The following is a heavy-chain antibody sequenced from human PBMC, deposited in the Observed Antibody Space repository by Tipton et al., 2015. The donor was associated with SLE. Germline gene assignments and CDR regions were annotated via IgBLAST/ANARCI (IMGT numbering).Heavy chain of an antibody. V-gene: IGHV4-4*07. J-gene: IGHJ5*02. CDR3: VRDKWGEYYPSTGYFWSFDP. CDR2: VSPSGGT. CDR1: GGSLNNHF. D-gene: IGHD3-9*01. Sequence: TLSLTCTVSGGSLNNHFCSWIRQSAGKGLEWIGRVSPSGGTKYNPSLKSRVTMSVDTSKNQFSLNLSSLTAADTAVYYCVRDKWGEYYPSTGYFWSFDPWGQGILVTVSS.